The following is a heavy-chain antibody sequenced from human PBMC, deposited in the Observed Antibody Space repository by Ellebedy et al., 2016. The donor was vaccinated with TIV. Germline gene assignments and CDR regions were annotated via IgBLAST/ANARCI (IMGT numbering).Heavy chain of an antibody. Sequence: SLKISCAASGFTFDDHGMHWVRQAPGKGLEWVSGISWNSGKIGYADSVKGRFTISRDNSKNTLYLQMNSLRAEDTAVYYCAKPFLMVYAPFDYWGQGTLVTVSS. D-gene: IGHD2-8*01. V-gene: IGHV3-9*01. CDR2: ISWNSGKI. CDR1: GFTFDDHG. CDR3: AKPFLMVYAPFDY. J-gene: IGHJ4*02.